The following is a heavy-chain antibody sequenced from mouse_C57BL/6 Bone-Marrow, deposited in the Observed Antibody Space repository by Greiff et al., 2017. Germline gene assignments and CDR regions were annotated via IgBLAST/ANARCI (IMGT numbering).Heavy chain of an antibody. J-gene: IGHJ2*01. Sequence: EVKLVESGGDLVKPGGSLKLSCAASGFTFSSYGMSWVRQTPDKRLEWVATISSGGSYTYYPDSVKGRFTISRDNAKNTLYLQMSSLKSEDTAMYYCARHRGSSFDYWGQGTTLTGSS. D-gene: IGHD1-1*01. CDR1: GFTFSSYG. V-gene: IGHV5-6*01. CDR2: ISSGGSYT. CDR3: ARHRGSSFDY.